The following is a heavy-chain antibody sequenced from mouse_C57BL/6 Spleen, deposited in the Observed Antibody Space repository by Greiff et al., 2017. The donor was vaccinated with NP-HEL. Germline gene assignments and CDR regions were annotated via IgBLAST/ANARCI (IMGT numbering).Heavy chain of an antibody. CDR2: INPNYGTT. J-gene: IGHJ2*01. D-gene: IGHD1-1*01. CDR1: GYSFTDYN. Sequence: EVKLVESGPELVKPGASVKISCKASGYSFTDYNMNWVKQSNGKSLEWIGVINPNYGTTSYNQKFKGKATLTVDQSSSTAYMQLNSLTSEDSAVYYCASFHYYGSSYGYWGQGTTLTVSS. V-gene: IGHV1-39*01. CDR3: ASFHYYGSSYGY.